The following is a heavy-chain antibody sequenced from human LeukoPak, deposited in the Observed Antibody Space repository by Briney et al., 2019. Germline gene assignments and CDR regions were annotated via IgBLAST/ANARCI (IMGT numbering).Heavy chain of an antibody. J-gene: IGHJ3*02. D-gene: IGHD3-3*01. Sequence: SETLSLTCTVSGASISSYYWSWIRQPPGKGLEWIGYIYYSGSTNYNPSLKSRVTISLDTSKNQFSLKLSSVTAADTAVYYCARPRTIFGVVGAAFDIWGQGTMVTVSS. V-gene: IGHV4-59*08. CDR1: GASISSYY. CDR3: ARPRTIFGVVGAAFDI. CDR2: IYYSGST.